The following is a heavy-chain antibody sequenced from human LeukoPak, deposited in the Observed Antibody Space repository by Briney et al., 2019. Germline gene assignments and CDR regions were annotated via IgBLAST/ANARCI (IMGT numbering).Heavy chain of an antibody. J-gene: IGHJ4*02. CDR2: INAYNGNT. CDR3: ARNPGIAVAGTWFDY. Sequence: ASVKVSCKASGYTFTSYGISWVRQAPGQGLEWKGWINAYNGNTNYAQKLQGRVTMTTDTSTSTAYMELRSLRSDDTAVYYCARNPGIAVAGTWFDYWGQGTLVTVSS. V-gene: IGHV1-18*01. D-gene: IGHD6-19*01. CDR1: GYTFTSYG.